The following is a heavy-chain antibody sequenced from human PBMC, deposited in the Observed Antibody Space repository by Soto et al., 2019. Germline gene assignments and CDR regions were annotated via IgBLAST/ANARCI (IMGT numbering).Heavy chain of an antibody. CDR3: ARDRSGDIMAFDI. CDR2: ISSSSSYI. Sequence: PGGSLRLSCAASGFTFSSYSMNWVRQAPGKGLEWVSSISSSSSYIYYADSVKGRFTISRDNAKNSLYLQMNSLRAEDTAVYYCARDRSGDIMAFDIWGQGTMVTVSS. J-gene: IGHJ3*02. V-gene: IGHV3-21*01. CDR1: GFTFSSYS. D-gene: IGHD6-19*01.